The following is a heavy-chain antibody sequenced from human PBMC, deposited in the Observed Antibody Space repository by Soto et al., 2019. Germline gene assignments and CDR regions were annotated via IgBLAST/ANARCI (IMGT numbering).Heavy chain of an antibody. D-gene: IGHD2-2*01. CDR2: ISSSGSTI. CDR3: ARQLPQNYGLEG. Sequence: GGSLILSCAASGFTFSSYEMNWVRQAPGKGLEWVSYISSSGSTIYYADSVKGRVTISRDNAKNSLYLQMNSLRAEDTAVYYCARQLPQNYGLEGWGQGTTVNGFS. V-gene: IGHV3-48*03. J-gene: IGHJ6*02. CDR1: GFTFSSYE.